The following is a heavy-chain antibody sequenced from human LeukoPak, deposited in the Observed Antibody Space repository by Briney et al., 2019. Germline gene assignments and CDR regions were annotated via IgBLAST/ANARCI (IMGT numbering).Heavy chain of an antibody. D-gene: IGHD2-15*01. CDR3: ATCSGGGCRDFDH. V-gene: IGHV3-64*01. J-gene: IGHJ4*02. CDR2: IDSNGYGT. CDR1: GFILSTYG. Sequence: GGSLRLSCAASGFILSTYGMHWVRQAPGKGLEYVSGIDSNGYGTYYGNSVKGRFTISRDNSKNTLFLQMDNLRTEDMAVYYCATCSGGGCRDFDHWGQGTLVTVSS.